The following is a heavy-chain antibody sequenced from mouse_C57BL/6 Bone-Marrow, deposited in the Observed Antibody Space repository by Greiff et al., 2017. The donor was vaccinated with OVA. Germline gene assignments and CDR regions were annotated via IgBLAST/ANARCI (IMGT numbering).Heavy chain of an antibody. CDR1: GYTFTSYG. D-gene: IGHD1-1*01. CDR3: ATSISGGYFDV. Sequence: VQLVESGAELARPGASVKLSCKASGYTFTSYGISWVKQRTGQGLEWIGEIYPRSGNTYYNEKFKGKATLTADKSSSTAYMELRSLTSEDSAVYFCATSISGGYFDVWGTGTTVTVSS. CDR2: IYPRSGNT. J-gene: IGHJ1*03. V-gene: IGHV1-81*01.